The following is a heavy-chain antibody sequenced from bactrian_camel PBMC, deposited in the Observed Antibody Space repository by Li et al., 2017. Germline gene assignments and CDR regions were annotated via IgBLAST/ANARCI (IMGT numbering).Heavy chain of an antibody. CDR1: GDTDSIKY. V-gene: IGHV3S54*01. CDR2: INPNGGWA. CDR3: VRGSNRSWYDHYDGSSY. J-gene: IGHJ4*01. Sequence: SCAAGDTDSIKYWGWFRQGTGPQREGVASINPNGGWAYHADSVKGRFTISRDNAKNTVYLQMDNLKPEDAAVYYCVRGSNRSWYDHYDGSSYWGLGTQVTVS. D-gene: IGHD1*01.